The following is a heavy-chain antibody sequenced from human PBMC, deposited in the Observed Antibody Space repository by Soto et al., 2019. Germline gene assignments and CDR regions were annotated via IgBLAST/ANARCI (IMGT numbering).Heavy chain of an antibody. J-gene: IGHJ4*02. CDR1: EFSLADYA. D-gene: IGHD3-16*01. Sequence: GRSLRLSSAVYEFSLADYAMHWVRQAPGQGLEWVSGISWNSGSIGYADSVKGRFTISRDNAKNSLYLQMNSLRAEDTALYYCANFMQGSCDPRALHADRGQGTLGPV. CDR2: ISWNSGSI. V-gene: IGHV3-9*01. CDR3: ANFMQGSCDPRALHAD.